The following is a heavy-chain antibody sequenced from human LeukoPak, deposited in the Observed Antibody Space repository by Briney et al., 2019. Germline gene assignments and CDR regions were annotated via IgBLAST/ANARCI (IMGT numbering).Heavy chain of an antibody. CDR1: GFTFSSYA. J-gene: IGHJ4*02. CDR3: ARASFQRWLQLGGD. CDR2: ISGSGGST. V-gene: IGHV3-23*01. Sequence: GGPLRLSCAASGFTFSSYAVSWVRQAPGKGLEWVSVISGSGGSTYYADSVKGRFTISRDNAKNSLYLQMNSLRDEDTAVYYCARASFQRWLQLGGDWGQGALVTVSS. D-gene: IGHD5-24*01.